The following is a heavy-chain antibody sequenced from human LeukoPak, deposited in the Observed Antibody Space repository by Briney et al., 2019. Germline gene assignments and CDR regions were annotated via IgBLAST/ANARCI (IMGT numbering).Heavy chain of an antibody. V-gene: IGHV4-34*01. CDR1: GGSFSGYY. CDR3: ARGDINGSGSYLLDY. CDR2: INHSGST. J-gene: IGHJ4*02. D-gene: IGHD3-10*01. Sequence: PSETLSLTCAVYGGSFSGYYWSWIRQPPGKGLEWIGEINHSGSTNYNPSLKSRVTISVDTSKNQFSLKLSSVTAADTAVYYCARGDINGSGSYLLDYWGQGTLVTVSS.